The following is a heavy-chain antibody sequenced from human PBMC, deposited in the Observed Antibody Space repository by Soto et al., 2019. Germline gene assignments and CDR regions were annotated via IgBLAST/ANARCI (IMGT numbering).Heavy chain of an antibody. J-gene: IGHJ5*02. CDR1: GFTVSSNS. D-gene: IGHD4-17*01. V-gene: IGHV3-66*04. CDR3: ARQLTTVTTFWFDP. CDR2: IYSGGST. Sequence: EVQLVESGGGLVQPGGSLRLSCAASGFTVSSNSMSWVRQAPGMGLEWVSVIYSGGSTYYADSVKGRFTISRDNSKNTLYLQMNSLRAEDTAVYYCARQLTTVTTFWFDPWGQGTLVTVSS.